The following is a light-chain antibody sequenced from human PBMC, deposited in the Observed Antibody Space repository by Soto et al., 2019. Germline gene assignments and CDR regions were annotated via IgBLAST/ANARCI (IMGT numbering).Light chain of an antibody. CDR1: SSDVGGYNY. V-gene: IGLV2-11*01. CDR3: CNYEGSGTYV. CDR2: DVS. Sequence: QSVLTQPRSVSGSPGQSVTISCTGTSSDVGGYNYVSWYQQHPGKAPKLMIYDVSKRPSGVPDRFSGSKSGNTAPLTISGLQAKNEADYYCCNYEGSGTYVFGTGTKVTVL. J-gene: IGLJ1*01.